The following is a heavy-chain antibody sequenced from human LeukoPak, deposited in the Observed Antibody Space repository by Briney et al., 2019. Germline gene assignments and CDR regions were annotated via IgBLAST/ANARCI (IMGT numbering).Heavy chain of an antibody. J-gene: IGHJ5*02. CDR3: AKDRWSIVVVVAATENWFDP. D-gene: IGHD2-15*01. V-gene: IGHV3-7*01. CDR2: IKSDGSEK. Sequence: GESLRLSCGASGIHLRYHLLRWVRQAPAKGLDWVANIKSDGSEKDSLASVKGRFTISRDNAKNSRYLQMNSLRAEDSAVYYCAKDRWSIVVVVAATENWFDPWGQGTLVTVSS. CDR1: GIHLRYHL.